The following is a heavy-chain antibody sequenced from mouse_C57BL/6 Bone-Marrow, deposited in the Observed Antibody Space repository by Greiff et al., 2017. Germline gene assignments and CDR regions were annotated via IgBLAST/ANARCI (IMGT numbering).Heavy chain of an antibody. CDR3: ARQLRLLGAMDY. D-gene: IGHD3-2*02. V-gene: IGHV1-39*01. J-gene: IGHJ4*01. CDR2: INPNYGTT. Sequence: VQLQQSGPELVKPGASVKISCKASGYSFTDYNMNWVKQSHGKSLEWIGVINPNYGTTSYNKKFKGKATLTVDQSSSTAYMQLNSLTSEYSAVYYCARQLRLLGAMDYWGQGTSVTVSA. CDR1: GYSFTDYN.